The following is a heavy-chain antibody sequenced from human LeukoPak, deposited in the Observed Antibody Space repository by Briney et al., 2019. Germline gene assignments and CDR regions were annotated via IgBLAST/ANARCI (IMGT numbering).Heavy chain of an antibody. CDR1: GGSISSYY. CDR2: IYYSGST. D-gene: IGHD6-13*01. CDR3: ARLRRSIAAAGRVYNWFDP. Sequence: KPSETLSLTCTVSGGSISSYYWSWIRQPPGKGLEWIGYIYYSGSTNYNASLKSRATISVDTSKNQFSLKLSSVTAADTAVYYCARLRRSIAAAGRVYNWFDPWGQGTLVTVSS. V-gene: IGHV4-59*01. J-gene: IGHJ5*02.